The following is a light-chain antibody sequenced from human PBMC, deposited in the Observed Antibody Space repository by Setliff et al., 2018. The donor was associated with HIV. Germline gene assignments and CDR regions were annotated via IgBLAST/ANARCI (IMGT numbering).Light chain of an antibody. CDR3: ATWDDSLNGNV. Sequence: QSVLTQPPSASGTPGQRVTISCSGSSSNIGSNTVNWYQHLTGTAPKLLIYRNNQRPSGVPDRFSGSKSGTSASLAISGLQSEDEADYYCATWDDSLNGNVFGSGTKVTVL. J-gene: IGLJ1*01. CDR2: RNN. CDR1: SSNIGSNT. V-gene: IGLV1-44*01.